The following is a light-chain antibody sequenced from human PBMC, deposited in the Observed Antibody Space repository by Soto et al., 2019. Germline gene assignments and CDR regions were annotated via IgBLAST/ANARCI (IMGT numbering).Light chain of an antibody. CDR2: LGS. Sequence: DIVMTQSPLSLPVTPGEPAAISCRSSQSLLHSNGYNYLDWYLQKPGQSPQLLIYLGSNRASGVPDRLSGSESGTDFTLKISRVEAEDVGVYYCIQALQTPPITFGQGTRLEIK. CDR1: QSLLHSNGYNY. J-gene: IGKJ5*01. V-gene: IGKV2-28*01. CDR3: IQALQTPPIT.